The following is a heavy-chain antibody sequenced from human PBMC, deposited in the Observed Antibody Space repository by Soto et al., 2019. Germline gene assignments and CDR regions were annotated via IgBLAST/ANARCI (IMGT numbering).Heavy chain of an antibody. J-gene: IGHJ3*02. V-gene: IGHV3-23*01. Sequence: EVQLLESGGGLVQPGGSLRLSCAASGFTFSSYAMSWVRQAQGKGLEWVSAISGSGGSTYYADSVKGRVTISRENSKNMLYMQMKSLRAEDTAVYYCAKIVVPAAMCLLDAFDIWGQGTMVTVSS. D-gene: IGHD2-2*01. CDR1: GFTFSSYA. CDR3: AKIVVPAAMCLLDAFDI. CDR2: ISGSGGST.